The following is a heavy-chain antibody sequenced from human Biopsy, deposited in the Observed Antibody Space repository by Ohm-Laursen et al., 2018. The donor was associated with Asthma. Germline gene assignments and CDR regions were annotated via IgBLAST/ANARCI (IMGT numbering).Heavy chain of an antibody. J-gene: IGHJ6*02. CDR2: ISSSSSYI. Sequence: GSLRLSCAASGLTFSSYSMNWVRQAPGKGLEWVSSISSSSSYIYYADSVKGRFTISRDNAKSSLYLQMNSLRAEDTAVYYCARVDTIFGVVIPIYYYYGMDVWGQGTTVTVSS. D-gene: IGHD3-3*01. CDR3: ARVDTIFGVVIPIYYYYGMDV. CDR1: GLTFSSYS. V-gene: IGHV3-21*01.